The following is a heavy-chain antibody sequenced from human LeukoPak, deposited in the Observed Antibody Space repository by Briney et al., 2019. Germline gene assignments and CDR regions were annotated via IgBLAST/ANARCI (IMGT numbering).Heavy chain of an antibody. CDR3: AREYDY. J-gene: IGHJ4*02. CDR1: GFTFSSDW. Sequence: PGRSLRLSCAASGFTFSSDWMHCVRQAPGKGLVWVSRMNSDGSSTSYADSVKGRFTISRDNAKNTLYLQMSSLRAEDTAVYYCAREYDYWGRGTLVTVSS. V-gene: IGHV3-74*01. CDR2: MNSDGSST.